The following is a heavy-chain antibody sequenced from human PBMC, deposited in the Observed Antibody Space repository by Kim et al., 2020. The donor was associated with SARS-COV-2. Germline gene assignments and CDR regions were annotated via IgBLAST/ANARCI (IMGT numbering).Heavy chain of an antibody. J-gene: IGHJ3*02. CDR3: ARPRRDAAGRDAFDI. Sequence: SYSPSFQGQVTISADKSISTAYLQGSSLKASDTAMYYCARPRRDAAGRDAFDIWGQGTMVTVSS. D-gene: IGHD6-25*01. V-gene: IGHV5-51*01.